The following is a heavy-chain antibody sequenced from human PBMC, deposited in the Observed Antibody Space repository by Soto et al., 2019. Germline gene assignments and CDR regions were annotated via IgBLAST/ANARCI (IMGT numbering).Heavy chain of an antibody. J-gene: IGHJ3*02. V-gene: IGHV1-2*04. CDR2: INPNSGGT. CDR1: GYTFTGYY. D-gene: IGHD3-22*01. CDR3: ARNAYDGREDDAFDI. Sequence: ASVKVSCKASGYTFTGYYMHWVRQAPGQGLEWMGWINPNSGGTNYAQKFQGWVTMTRDTSISTAYMELSRLRSDDTAVYYCARNAYDGREDDAFDIWGQGTMVTV.